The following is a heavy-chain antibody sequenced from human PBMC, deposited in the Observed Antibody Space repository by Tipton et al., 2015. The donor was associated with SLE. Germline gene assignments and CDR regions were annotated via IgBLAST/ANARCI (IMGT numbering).Heavy chain of an antibody. D-gene: IGHD3-16*01. J-gene: IGHJ2*01. CDR2: IYNSGST. V-gene: IGHV4-59*01. Sequence: TLSLTCTVSGGSLIGYYWNWFRQHPGRELEWIGYIYNSGSTNYNPSLKSRVTMSVDTSKNQCSLKLSSVTTADTAVYYCARDLGAGWGGHWYFDLWGRGTLLTVSS. CDR1: GGSLIGYY. CDR3: ARDLGAGWGGHWYFDL.